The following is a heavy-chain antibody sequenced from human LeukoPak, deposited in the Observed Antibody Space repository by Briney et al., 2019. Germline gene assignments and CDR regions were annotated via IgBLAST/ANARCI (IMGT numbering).Heavy chain of an antibody. CDR1: GFTFSSYS. CDR3: ARLSDFWSGYYPDNWFDP. Sequence: PGGSLRLSCAAFGFTFSSYSMNWVRQAPGKGLEWVSYISSSSSTIYYADSVKGRFTISRDNAKNSLYLQMNSLRAEDTAVYYCARLSDFWSGYYPDNWFDPWGQGTLVTVSS. V-gene: IGHV3-48*01. D-gene: IGHD3-3*01. CDR2: ISSSSSTI. J-gene: IGHJ5*02.